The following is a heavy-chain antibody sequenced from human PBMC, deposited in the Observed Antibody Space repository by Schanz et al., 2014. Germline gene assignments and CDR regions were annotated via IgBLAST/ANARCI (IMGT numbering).Heavy chain of an antibody. CDR3: AKDHPSSGWPAFDV. CDR1: TSLFSRSV. J-gene: IGHJ4*02. Sequence: QVDLVESGGGVVQPGRSLTLSCAVSTSLFSRSVIHWVRQAPGKGLEWVSGITRQGTTYYADFVKGRFSISRDLSSNTLYLQMNSLRADDSAIYYCAKDHPSSGWPAFDVWGQGTLVTVSS. D-gene: IGHD6-19*01. V-gene: IGHV3-30*04. CDR2: ITRQGTT.